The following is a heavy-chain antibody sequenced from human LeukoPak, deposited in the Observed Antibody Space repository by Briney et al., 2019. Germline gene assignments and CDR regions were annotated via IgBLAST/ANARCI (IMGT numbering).Heavy chain of an antibody. Sequence: SETLSLTCAVYGGSFSGYYWSWIRRPPGKGLEWIGEINHSGSTNYNPSLKSRVTISVDTSKNQFSLKLSSVTAADTAVYYCARESSGWYRGYYFDCWGQGTLVTVSS. CDR3: ARESSGWYRGYYFDC. CDR1: GGSFSGYY. D-gene: IGHD6-19*01. CDR2: INHSGST. J-gene: IGHJ4*02. V-gene: IGHV4-34*01.